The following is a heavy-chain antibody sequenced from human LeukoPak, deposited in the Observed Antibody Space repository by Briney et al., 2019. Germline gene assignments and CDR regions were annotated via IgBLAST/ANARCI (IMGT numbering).Heavy chain of an antibody. CDR2: IYYSGAT. J-gene: IGHJ3*02. CDR3: ATPYSGGYHGLDI. Sequence: PSETLSLTCTVSGGSISSSIYYWAWIRQPPGKGLEWIGSIYYSGATHYNPSLKSRVTISIDTSKNQFSLKLSSVTAADTAVYYCATPYSGGYHGLDIWGQGTMVTVSS. CDR1: GGSISSSIYY. V-gene: IGHV4-39*01. D-gene: IGHD1-26*01.